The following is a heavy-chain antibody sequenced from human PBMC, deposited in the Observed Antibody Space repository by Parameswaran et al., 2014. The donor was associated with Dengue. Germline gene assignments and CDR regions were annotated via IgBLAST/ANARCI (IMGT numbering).Heavy chain of an antibody. Sequence: RWIRQPPGKGLEWIGYIYYSGEHQLQPSLKSRVTISVDTSKNQFSLKLSSVTAADTAVYYCASATWDYYFDYWGQGTLVTVSS. J-gene: IGHJ4*02. CDR2: IYYSGEH. CDR3: ASATWDYYFDY. D-gene: IGHD4/OR15-4a*01. V-gene: IGHV4-59*01.